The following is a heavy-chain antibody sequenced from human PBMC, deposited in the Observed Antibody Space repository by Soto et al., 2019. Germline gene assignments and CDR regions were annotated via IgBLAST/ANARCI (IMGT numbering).Heavy chain of an antibody. Sequence: SETLSLTCTVSGGSISSYYWSWIRQPPGKGLEWIGYIYYSGSTGSTNYNPSLKSRVTISVDTSKNQFSLKLSSVTAADTAVYYCARGDYYGSGSPPAPYGMDVWGQGTTVTVSS. CDR2: IYYSGSTGST. V-gene: IGHV4-59*01. J-gene: IGHJ6*02. CDR1: GGSISSYY. D-gene: IGHD3-10*01. CDR3: ARGDYYGSGSPPAPYGMDV.